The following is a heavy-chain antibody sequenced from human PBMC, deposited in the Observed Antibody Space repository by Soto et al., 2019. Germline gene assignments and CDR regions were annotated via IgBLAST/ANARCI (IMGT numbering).Heavy chain of an antibody. Sequence: GGSLRLSCAASGFTFSSYGMHWVRQAPGKGLEWVAVISYDGTNNYYTESVKGRFTISRDNSKNTLYLQMNSLRAEDTAVYYCARDPYYDSSGYLASNGMDVWGQGTTVTVSS. V-gene: IGHV3-30*03. D-gene: IGHD3-22*01. CDR3: ARDPYYDSSGYLASNGMDV. CDR1: GFTFSSYG. J-gene: IGHJ6*02. CDR2: ISYDGTNN.